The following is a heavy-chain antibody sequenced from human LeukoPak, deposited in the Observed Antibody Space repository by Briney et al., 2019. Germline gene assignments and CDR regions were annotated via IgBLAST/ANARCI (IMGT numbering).Heavy chain of an antibody. D-gene: IGHD6-13*01. CDR3: ARGGAAAPRV. Sequence: EASVKVSCKASGYTFTGHYMHWVRQAPGQGLEWMGWINPNSGGTNYAQKFQGWVTMTRDTSISTAYMELSRLRSDDTAVYYCARGGAAAPRVWGQGTLVTVSS. V-gene: IGHV1-2*04. J-gene: IGHJ4*02. CDR1: GYTFTGHY. CDR2: INPNSGGT.